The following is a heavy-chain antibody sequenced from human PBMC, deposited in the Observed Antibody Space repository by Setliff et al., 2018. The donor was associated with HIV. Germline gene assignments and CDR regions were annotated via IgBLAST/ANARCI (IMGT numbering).Heavy chain of an antibody. CDR3: ARILVAAAGTGFDP. V-gene: IGHV4-34*01. J-gene: IGHJ5*02. CDR1: GGSFSGYY. Sequence: SETLSLTCAVYGGSFSGYYWTWIRQPPGKGLEWIGDINHRGDTKYNPSLRSRVIISVDKSKNQFSLKLISLTAADTAKYFCARILVAAAGTGFDPWGQGILVTVSS. CDR2: INHRGDT. D-gene: IGHD6-13*01.